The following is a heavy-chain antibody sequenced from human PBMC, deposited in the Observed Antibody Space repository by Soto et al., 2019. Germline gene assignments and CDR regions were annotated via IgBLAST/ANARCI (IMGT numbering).Heavy chain of an antibody. D-gene: IGHD5-18*01. Sequence: EVQLEESGGALVQPGRSLRLSCAASGFTFDDYAMYWVRQVLGKGLEWVSSISWNSGNIGYAAPVKGRFTTSTDNADNCLYMQMISLRPEDTALYYCVRSKGGYSYGTPFDYWGQGTPVTVSS. CDR2: ISWNSGNI. CDR3: VRSKGGYSYGTPFDY. J-gene: IGHJ4*02. CDR1: GFTFDDYA. V-gene: IGHV3-9*01.